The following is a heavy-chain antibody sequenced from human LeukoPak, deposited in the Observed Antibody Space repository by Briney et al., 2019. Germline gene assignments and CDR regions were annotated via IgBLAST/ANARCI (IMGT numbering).Heavy chain of an antibody. J-gene: IGHJ5*02. D-gene: IGHD3-10*01. CDR3: ARVPRGADNWFDP. CDR2: ISGSGVTT. Sequence: PGGSLRLSCAASGFTFSSNAMTWVRQAPGKGLEWVSGISGSGVTTYHADSVKGRFTISRDNSKNSLYLQMNSLRDEDTAAYYCARVPRGADNWFDPWGQGTLVTVSS. V-gene: IGHV3-23*01. CDR1: GFTFSSNA.